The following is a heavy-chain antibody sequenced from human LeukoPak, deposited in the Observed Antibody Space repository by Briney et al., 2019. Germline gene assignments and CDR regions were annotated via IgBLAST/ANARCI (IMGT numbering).Heavy chain of an antibody. J-gene: IGHJ6*02. V-gene: IGHV1-3*01. CDR3: ARDRVLRYFDWTPPGYYYYGMDV. CDR1: GYTFTSYA. CDR2: INAGNGNT. Sequence: ASVKVSCNASGYTFTSYAMHWVRQAPGQRLEWMGWINAGNGNTKYSQKFQGRVTITRDTSASTAYMELSSLRSEDTAVYYCARDRVLRYFDWTPPGYYYYGMDVWGQGTTVTVSS. D-gene: IGHD3-9*01.